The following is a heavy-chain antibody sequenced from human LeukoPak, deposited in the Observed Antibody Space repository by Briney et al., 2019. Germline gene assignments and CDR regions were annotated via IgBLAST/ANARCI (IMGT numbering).Heavy chain of an antibody. D-gene: IGHD6-19*01. CDR3: AKGLSRLGPDY. Sequence: PGGSLRLSCAASGFTFSSYPMSWVRQAPGKGLEWVSSISGSCGNTYYADSVKGRFTISRDNSKNTLYLQMDSLRAEDTAVYYCAKGLSRLGPDYWGQGTLVTVSS. J-gene: IGHJ4*02. CDR1: GFTFSSYP. CDR2: ISGSCGNT. V-gene: IGHV3-23*01.